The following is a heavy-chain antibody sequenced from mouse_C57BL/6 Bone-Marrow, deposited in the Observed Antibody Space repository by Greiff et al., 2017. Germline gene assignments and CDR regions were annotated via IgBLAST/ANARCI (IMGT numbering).Heavy chain of an antibody. CDR1: GFTFSDYY. CDR3: ARHDYYSNPDAMDY. CDR2: LSNGGGST. J-gene: IGHJ4*01. D-gene: IGHD2-5*01. V-gene: IGHV5-12*01. Sequence: VKLVESGGGLVQPGGSLKLSCAASGFTFSDYYMYWVRQTPEKRLEWVAYLSNGGGSTSYPDTVTGRFTISRDNAKNTLYMKMSRLKSEDTATYNGARHDYYSNPDAMDYWGQGTSVTGSS.